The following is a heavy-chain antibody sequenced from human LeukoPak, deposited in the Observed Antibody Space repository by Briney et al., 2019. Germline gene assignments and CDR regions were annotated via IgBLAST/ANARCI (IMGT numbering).Heavy chain of an antibody. J-gene: IGHJ6*02. V-gene: IGHV3-15*01. D-gene: IGHD2-2*01. CDR1: GLKYSDAW. CDR3: AKGLVRSGPYGMDV. CDR2: IKSKGGGETT. Sequence: PGGSLRLSCEVFGLKYSDAWMSWVRQAPGKGLEWVGRIKSKGGGETTDYAAPVKGRFTISRDDSKNTLYLQMNSLESEDSAVYYCAKGLVRSGPYGMDVWGQGTTVTVSS.